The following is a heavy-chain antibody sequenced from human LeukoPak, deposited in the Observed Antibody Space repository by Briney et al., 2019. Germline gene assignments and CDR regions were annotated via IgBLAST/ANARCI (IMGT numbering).Heavy chain of an antibody. CDR3: ARDRIAARRGWSDP. CDR2: INHSGST. V-gene: IGHV4-34*01. D-gene: IGHD6-6*01. J-gene: IGHJ5*02. Sequence: SETLSLTCAVYGGSFSGYYWSWIRQPPGKGLEWIGEINHSGSTNYNPSLKSRVTISVDTSKNQFSLKLSSVTAADTAVYYCARDRIAARRGWSDPWGQGTLVTVSS. CDR1: GGSFSGYY.